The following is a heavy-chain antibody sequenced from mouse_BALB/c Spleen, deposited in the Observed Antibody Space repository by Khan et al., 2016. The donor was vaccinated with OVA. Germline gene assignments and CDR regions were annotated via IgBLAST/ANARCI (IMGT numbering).Heavy chain of an antibody. CDR2: IWSGRST. J-gene: IGHJ4*01. D-gene: IGHD2-14*01. CDR1: GFSLTSYG. Sequence: VQLQESGPGLVQPSQSLSITCTVSGFSLTSYGVHWVRQSPGKGLEGRGVIWSGRSTDYNAAGSSSLSISKDTAKSHVFFKMNSLQANDTAIDYCARIFIGTKDYAMDYWGQGTSVTVSS. V-gene: IGHV2-2*02. CDR3: ARIFIGTKDYAMDY.